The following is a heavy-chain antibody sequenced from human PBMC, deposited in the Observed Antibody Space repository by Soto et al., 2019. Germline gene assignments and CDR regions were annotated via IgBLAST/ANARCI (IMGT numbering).Heavy chain of an antibody. CDR3: TTVEYDILTGYLGLDY. Sequence: GGSRRLSWAASAFTFRKPWMNWVRQPPGKGREWVGRIKSKTDGGTTDYAAPVKGRFTISRDDSKNTLYLQMNSLKTEDTAVYYCTTVEYDILTGYLGLDYRGQGTLVTVSS. V-gene: IGHV3-15*07. CDR1: AFTFRKPW. CDR2: IKSKTDGGTT. J-gene: IGHJ4*02. D-gene: IGHD3-9*01.